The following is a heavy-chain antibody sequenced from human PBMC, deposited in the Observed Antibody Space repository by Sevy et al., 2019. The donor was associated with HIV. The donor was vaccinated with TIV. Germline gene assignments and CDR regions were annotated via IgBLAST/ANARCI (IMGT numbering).Heavy chain of an antibody. CDR3: ARGSGFNVRSAKRDFDY. CDR1: GFTFSNYG. Sequence: GGSLRLSCAASGFTFSNYGMHWVRQAPGKGLEWVAVIWNDGGNKYYADSVKGRFTISRDNSKNKLYLKMNSLRVEDTAVYFCARGSGFNVRSAKRDFDYWGQGTLVTVSS. D-gene: IGHD5-12*01. J-gene: IGHJ4*02. V-gene: IGHV3-33*01. CDR2: IWNDGGNK.